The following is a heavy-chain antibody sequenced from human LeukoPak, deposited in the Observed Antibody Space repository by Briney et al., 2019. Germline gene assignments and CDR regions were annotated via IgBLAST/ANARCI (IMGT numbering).Heavy chain of an antibody. CDR3: GSYTREEKQVVRRWFY. Sequence: GGSLRLSCAASGFTFSRYSMAWVRQVPGKGLEWVSSISSSSGHIYYADSVKGRFTSSRDNAKNSLYLQMNSLRVDDTAVYYCGSYTREEKQVVRRWFYGGQEPLVPVSS. CDR1: GFTFSRYS. CDR2: ISSSSGHI. D-gene: IGHD6-13*01. J-gene: IGHJ4*02. V-gene: IGHV3-21*01.